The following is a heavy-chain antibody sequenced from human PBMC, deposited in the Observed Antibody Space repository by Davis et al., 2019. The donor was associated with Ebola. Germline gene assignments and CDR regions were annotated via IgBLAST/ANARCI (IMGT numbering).Heavy chain of an antibody. D-gene: IGHD5-18*01. V-gene: IGHV4-30-4*08. Sequence: SETLSLTCTVSGGSISSYYWSWIRQPPGKGLEWIGYIYYSGSTYYNPSLKSRVTISVDTSKNQFSLNLSSVTAADTAVYYCARDLGYSYGIDYWGQGTLVTVSS. CDR1: GGSISSYY. CDR2: IYYSGST. CDR3: ARDLGYSYGIDY. J-gene: IGHJ4*02.